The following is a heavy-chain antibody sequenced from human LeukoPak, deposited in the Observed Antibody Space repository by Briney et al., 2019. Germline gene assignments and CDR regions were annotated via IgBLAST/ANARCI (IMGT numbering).Heavy chain of an antibody. Sequence: SETLSLTCTVSGGSIRSSSNYWGWIRQPPGKGLEWIGSIFYSGTTYYNPSLKSRVTISVDTSKNQFSLKLSSVTAADTAVYYCARHFIQYYYGSGSYTTRFDYWGQGTLVTVSS. D-gene: IGHD3-10*01. V-gene: IGHV4-39*01. CDR3: ARHFIQYYYGSGSYTTRFDY. J-gene: IGHJ4*02. CDR2: IFYSGTT. CDR1: GGSIRSSSNY.